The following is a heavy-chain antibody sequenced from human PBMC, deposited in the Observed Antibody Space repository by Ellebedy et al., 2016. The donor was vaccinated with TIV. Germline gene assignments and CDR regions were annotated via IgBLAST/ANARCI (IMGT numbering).Heavy chain of an antibody. CDR3: AKESGVGGTNSYFDY. D-gene: IGHD1-26*01. CDR2: LSYDGSNS. Sequence: GESLKISCAASGFFFSSHGMHWVRQARGKGLEWVAVLSYDGSNSYYGDSVNVRFTISSDNSKNTLYLQMNSLRLEDTAVYYCAKESGVGGTNSYFDYWGQGSLVTVSS. CDR1: GFFFSSHG. J-gene: IGHJ4*02. V-gene: IGHV3-30*18.